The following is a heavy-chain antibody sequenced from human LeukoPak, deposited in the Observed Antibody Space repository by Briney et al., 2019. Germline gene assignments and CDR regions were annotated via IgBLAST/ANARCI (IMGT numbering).Heavy chain of an antibody. Sequence: PSETLSLTCTVSGGSISSYYWSWIRQPAGKGLEWIGRIYTSGSTNYNPSLKSRVTMSVDTSKNQFSLKLSSVTAADTAVYYCARDLGRYGDYSYFDYSGQGTLVTVSS. CDR1: GGSISSYY. D-gene: IGHD4-17*01. CDR3: ARDLGRYGDYSYFDY. CDR2: IYTSGST. J-gene: IGHJ4*02. V-gene: IGHV4-4*07.